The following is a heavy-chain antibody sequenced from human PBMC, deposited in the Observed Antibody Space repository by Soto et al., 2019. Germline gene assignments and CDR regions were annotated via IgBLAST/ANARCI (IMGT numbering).Heavy chain of an antibody. D-gene: IGHD3-10*01. CDR3: AHYFYGSAVDP. V-gene: IGHV2-5*02. CDR2: IYWDDDK. CDR1: GFPLSTSAVG. J-gene: IGHJ5*02. Sequence: SGPKLVNTTQTLTLTCTFSGFPLSTSAVGVGWIRQPPGKALEWLALIYWDDDKRYSPSLKSRLTITKDTSKNQVVLTMTNMDPVDTATYYCAHYFYGSAVDPWGQGTLVTVSS.